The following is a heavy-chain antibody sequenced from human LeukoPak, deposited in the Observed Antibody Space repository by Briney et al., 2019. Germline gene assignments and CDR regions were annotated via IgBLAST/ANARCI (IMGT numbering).Heavy chain of an antibody. V-gene: IGHV3-21*03. CDR1: GFTFSSYS. Sequence: PGGSLRLSCAASGFTFSSYSMNWVRQAPGKGLEWVSSISSSSSYIYYADSVKGRFTISRDNAKNSLYLQMNSLRAEDTAVYYCARSAKSSHSTYSVVVPAAMRGDYYYYYGMDVWGKGTTVTVSS. CDR2: ISSSSSYI. CDR3: ARSAKSSHSTYSVVVPAAMRGDYYYYYGMDV. D-gene: IGHD2-2*01. J-gene: IGHJ6*04.